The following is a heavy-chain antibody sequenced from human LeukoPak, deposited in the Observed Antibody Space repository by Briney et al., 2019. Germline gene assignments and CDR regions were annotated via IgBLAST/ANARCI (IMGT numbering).Heavy chain of an antibody. CDR3: AKDLGSYPILDY. J-gene: IGHJ4*02. CDR1: GFTFSSHG. D-gene: IGHD1-26*01. CDR2: ISYDGSNK. Sequence: GRSLRLSCAASGFTFSSHGMHWVRQAPGKGLEWVAVISYDGSNKYYADSVKGRFTISRDNSKNTLYLQMNSLRAEDTAVYYCAKDLGSYPILDYWGQGTLVTVSS. V-gene: IGHV3-30*18.